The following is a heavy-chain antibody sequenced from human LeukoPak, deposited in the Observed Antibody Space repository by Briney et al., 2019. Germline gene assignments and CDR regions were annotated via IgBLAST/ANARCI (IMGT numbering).Heavy chain of an antibody. Sequence: PSETLSLTCTVSGGSISSYYWSWIRQPPGKGLEWIGYIYYSGSTNYNPSLKSRVTISVDTSKNQFSLKLSSVTAADTAVYYCARGRSSMVRGYYYYYMDVCGKGTTVTISS. CDR1: GGSISSYY. J-gene: IGHJ6*03. CDR3: ARGRSSMVRGYYYYYMDV. D-gene: IGHD3-10*01. V-gene: IGHV4-59*01. CDR2: IYYSGST.